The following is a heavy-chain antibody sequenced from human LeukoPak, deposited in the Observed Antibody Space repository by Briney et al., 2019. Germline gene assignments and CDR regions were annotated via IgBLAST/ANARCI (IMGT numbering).Heavy chain of an antibody. J-gene: IGHJ4*02. V-gene: IGHV1-2*02. CDR2: INPKSGDT. Sequence: ASVKVSCKASGYTFTGYYINWVRQAPGQGLEWLGWINPKSGDTNYGQKFQGRVTMTRDTSISTVYMELGRLRSNDTAVYYCARGLWFGELDYWGQGTLVTVSP. CDR1: GYTFTGYY. D-gene: IGHD3-10*01. CDR3: ARGLWFGELDY.